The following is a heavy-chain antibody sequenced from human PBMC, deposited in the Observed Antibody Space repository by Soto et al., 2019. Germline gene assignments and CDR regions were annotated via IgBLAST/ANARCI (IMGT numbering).Heavy chain of an antibody. Sequence: GGSLRLSCIASGFTFSSYGMHWVRQAPGKGLEWVAVISYDGSNKYYADSVKGRFTISRDNSKNTLYLQMNSLRAEDTAVYYCAKRDYYGSGSYYPLYYYYYGMDVWGQGTTVTVSS. J-gene: IGHJ6*02. CDR2: ISYDGSNK. D-gene: IGHD3-10*01. CDR1: GFTFSSYG. CDR3: AKRDYYGSGSYYPLYYYYYGMDV. V-gene: IGHV3-30*18.